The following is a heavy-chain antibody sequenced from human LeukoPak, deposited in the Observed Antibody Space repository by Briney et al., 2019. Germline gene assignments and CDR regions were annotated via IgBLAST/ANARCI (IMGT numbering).Heavy chain of an antibody. CDR2: NSSSSSYI. V-gene: IGHV3-21*01. J-gene: IGHJ4*02. D-gene: IGHD2-2*01. CDR3: AAHCSSTSCPDFDY. CDR1: GFTFSSYS. Sequence: PGGSLRLSCAASGFTFSSYSMNWVRQAPGKGLEWVSSNSSSSSYIYYADSVEGRFTISRDNAKNSLYLQMNSLRAEDTAVYYCAAHCSSTSCPDFDYRGQGTLVTVSS.